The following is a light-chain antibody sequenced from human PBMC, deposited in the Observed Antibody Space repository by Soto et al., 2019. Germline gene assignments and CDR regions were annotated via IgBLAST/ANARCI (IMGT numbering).Light chain of an antibody. CDR2: GAS. Sequence: EIGFTQSPCTRSFYPGERATLSCRASQSVSSDLAWYQQKPGQAPRLLIYGASNRATGIPARFSGSGSGTEFTLTISSLQSEDFAVYYCHQYNNWPPDTLGQGTQLDIK. CDR1: QSVSSD. V-gene: IGKV3-15*01. CDR3: HQYNNWPPDT. J-gene: IGKJ2*01.